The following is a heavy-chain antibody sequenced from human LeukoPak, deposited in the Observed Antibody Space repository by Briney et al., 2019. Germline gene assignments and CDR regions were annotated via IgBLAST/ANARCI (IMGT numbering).Heavy chain of an antibody. CDR3: ATSMVRGVLIIYYYYGMDV. D-gene: IGHD3-10*01. J-gene: IGHJ6*02. CDR1: GFTFSSYA. CDR2: ISGSGGST. Sequence: GGSLRLPCAASGFTFSSYAMSWVRQAPGKGLEWVSAISGSGGSTYYADSVKGRFTISRDNSKNTLYLQMNSLRAEDTAVYYCATSMVRGVLIIYYYYGMDVWGQGTTVTVSS. V-gene: IGHV3-23*01.